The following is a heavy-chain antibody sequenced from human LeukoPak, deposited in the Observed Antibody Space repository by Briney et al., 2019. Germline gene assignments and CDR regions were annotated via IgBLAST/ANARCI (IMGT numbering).Heavy chain of an antibody. D-gene: IGHD5-12*01. CDR2: INHSGST. Sequence: PSETLSLTCAVYGGSFSGYYWSWIRQPPGKGLEWIGEINHSGSTNYNPSLKSRVTISVDTSKNQFSLKLSSVAAADTAVYYCARGARTPSGYGSRTAGRANWFDPWGQGTLVTVSS. V-gene: IGHV4-34*01. CDR1: GGSFSGYY. CDR3: ARGARTPSGYGSRTAGRANWFDP. J-gene: IGHJ5*02.